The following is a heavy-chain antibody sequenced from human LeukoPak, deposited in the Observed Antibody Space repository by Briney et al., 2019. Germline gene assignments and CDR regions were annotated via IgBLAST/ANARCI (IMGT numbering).Heavy chain of an antibody. Sequence: GESLKISCKGSGYSFTSYWIGWVRQMPGKGLEWMGIIYPGDSDTRYSPSFQGQVTISADKSISTAYLQWSSLKASDTAMYYCASRPFETTVVPWDFYWGRGTQVTVSS. CDR1: GYSFTSYW. V-gene: IGHV5-51*01. CDR3: ASRPFETTVVPWDFY. J-gene: IGHJ4*02. CDR2: IYPGDSDT. D-gene: IGHD4-23*01.